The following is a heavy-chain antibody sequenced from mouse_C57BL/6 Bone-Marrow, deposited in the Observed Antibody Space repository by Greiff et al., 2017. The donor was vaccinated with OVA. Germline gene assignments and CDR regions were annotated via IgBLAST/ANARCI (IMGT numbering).Heavy chain of an antibody. D-gene: IGHD1-1*01. CDR1: GYSITSGYD. V-gene: IGHV3-1*01. J-gene: IGHJ3*01. Sequence: VQLKESGPGMVKPSQSLSLTCTVTGYSITSGYDWHWIRHFPGNKLEWMGYISYSGSTNYNPSLKSRISITHDTSKNHFFLKLNSVTTEDTATYYCARDHGSSPWFAYWGQGTLVTVSA. CDR3: ARDHGSSPWFAY. CDR2: ISYSGST.